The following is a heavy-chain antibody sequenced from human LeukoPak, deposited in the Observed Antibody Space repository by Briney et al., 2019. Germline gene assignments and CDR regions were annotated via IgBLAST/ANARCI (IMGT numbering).Heavy chain of an antibody. V-gene: IGHV4-4*07. CDR1: GGSISSYY. Sequence: SETLSLTCTVSGGSISSYYWSWIRQPAGKGLEWIGRIYTSGSTNYNPSLKSRVTMSVDTSKNQFSLKLSSVTAADTAVYYCARVPNPYGSGSYSDYYYYGMDVWGQGTTVTVSS. CDR2: IYTSGST. J-gene: IGHJ6*02. CDR3: ARVPNPYGSGSYSDYYYYGMDV. D-gene: IGHD3-10*01.